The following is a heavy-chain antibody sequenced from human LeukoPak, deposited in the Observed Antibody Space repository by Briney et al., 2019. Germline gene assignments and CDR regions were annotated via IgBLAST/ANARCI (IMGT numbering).Heavy chain of an antibody. CDR2: IRYDGSNK. D-gene: IGHD6-19*01. Sequence: PGGSLRLSCAASGFTFSSYGMHWVRQAPGKGLEWVAFIRYDGSNKYYADSVKGRFTISRDNSKNTLYLQMNSLRAEDTAVYYCARDYRSGSTPFDYWGQGTLVTVSS. V-gene: IGHV3-30*02. CDR3: ARDYRSGSTPFDY. J-gene: IGHJ4*02. CDR1: GFTFSSYG.